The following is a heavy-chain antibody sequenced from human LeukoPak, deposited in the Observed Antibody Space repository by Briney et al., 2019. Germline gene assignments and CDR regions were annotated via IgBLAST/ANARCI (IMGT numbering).Heavy chain of an antibody. CDR2: ISSSGSSI. D-gene: IGHD3-22*01. V-gene: IGHV3-48*03. J-gene: IGHJ3*02. CDR3: ARQYYYDTSGYDAFDI. Sequence: GGSLRLSCAASGXTFSSYEMNWVRQTPGKGLEWVSYISSSGSSIYYADSVKGRFTISRDNAKNSLCLQMNSLRAEDTAVYYCARQYYYDTSGYDAFDIWGQGTMVTVSS. CDR1: GXTFSSYE.